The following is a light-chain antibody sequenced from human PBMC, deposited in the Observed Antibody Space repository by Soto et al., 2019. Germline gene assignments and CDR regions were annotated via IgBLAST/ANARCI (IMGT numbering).Light chain of an antibody. CDR2: GAS. J-gene: IGKJ3*01. CDR3: QQYGGSPLFT. V-gene: IGKV3-20*01. Sequence: EIVLTQSPGTLSLSPGARATLSCRASQGVTPAYLAWYQHKPGQAPRLLIYGASNRATGIPDRFSGSGSGPDFTLTISRLEPEDFSGYSCQQYGGSPLFTFGPGTRVDF. CDR1: QGVTPAY.